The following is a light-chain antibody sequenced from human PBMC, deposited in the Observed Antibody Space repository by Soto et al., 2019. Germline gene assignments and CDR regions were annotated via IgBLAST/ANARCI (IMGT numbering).Light chain of an antibody. CDR3: QQYNNFTT. CDR1: QNIRNW. CDR2: DAS. J-gene: IGKJ5*01. Sequence: DILVTKSPSTLSCALADSVTITCRASQNIRNWLAWYQQKPGKAPNPLIYDASSLKSGVPARFSGSGSGTEFTLTISSLQPDDLATYYCQQYNNFTTFGQGTLLEIK. V-gene: IGKV1-5*01.